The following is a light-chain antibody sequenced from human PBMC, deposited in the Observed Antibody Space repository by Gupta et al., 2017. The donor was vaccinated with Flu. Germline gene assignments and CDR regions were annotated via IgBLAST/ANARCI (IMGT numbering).Light chain of an antibody. J-gene: IGKJ4*01. V-gene: IGKV3-15*01. CDR2: GAF. Sequence: PATLSVSPGERATLSCRASQSVSTNLAWYQQTPGQAPRLLIFGAFTRATGIPARFSGSGSGTEFTLTISSLQSEDFAIYYCQQYNNRPITFGGGTRVEIK. CDR3: QQYNNRPIT. CDR1: QSVSTN.